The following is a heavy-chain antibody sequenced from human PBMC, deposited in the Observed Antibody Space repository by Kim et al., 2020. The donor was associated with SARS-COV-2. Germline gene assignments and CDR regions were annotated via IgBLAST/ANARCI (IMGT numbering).Heavy chain of an antibody. CDR3: ARGSYGDYADY. Sequence: ASVKVSCKASGYTFTNYALHWVRQALGQRLERMGWINAGNGNTKYSQKFQGRVTITRDTSARTAYMELSSLTSEDTAVYYCARGSYGDYADYWGQGTLVTVSS. CDR2: INAGNGNT. D-gene: IGHD4-17*01. CDR1: GYTFTNYA. V-gene: IGHV1-3*01. J-gene: IGHJ4*02.